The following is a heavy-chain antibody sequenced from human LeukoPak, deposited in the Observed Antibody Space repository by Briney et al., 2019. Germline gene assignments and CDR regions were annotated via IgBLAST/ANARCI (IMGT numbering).Heavy chain of an antibody. CDR2: IKQDGSEK. CDR1: GFTFSNYA. CDR3: ARGLRCTNAICYMLYFDY. J-gene: IGHJ4*02. V-gene: IGHV3-7*01. Sequence: GGSLRLSCAASGFTFSNYAMSWVRQAPGKGLEWVANIKQDGSEKYYVDSVKGRFTISRDNAKNSVYLQMNSLRVEDTAVYYCARGLRCTNAICYMLYFDYWGQGTLVAVSS. D-gene: IGHD2-8*01.